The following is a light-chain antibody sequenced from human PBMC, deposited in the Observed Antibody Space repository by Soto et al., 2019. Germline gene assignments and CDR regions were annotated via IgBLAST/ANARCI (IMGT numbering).Light chain of an antibody. V-gene: IGKV3-20*01. CDR3: QKYGSTPKT. J-gene: IGKJ2*01. CDR1: QSVRSSY. Sequence: EIVLTQSPGTLSLSPGERATLSCRASQSVRSSYLDWFQQKPGQAPRLLIYGASSRATGIPDRFSGSESGTDFTLTISRLEPEDFAVYYCQKYGSTPKTFGQGTKLEIK. CDR2: GAS.